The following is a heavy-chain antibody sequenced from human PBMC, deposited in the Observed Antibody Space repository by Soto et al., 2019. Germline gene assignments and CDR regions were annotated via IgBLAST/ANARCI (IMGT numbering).Heavy chain of an antibody. V-gene: IGHV3-48*02. CDR2: ISSSSSTI. CDR1: GFTFSSYS. D-gene: IGHD3-22*01. CDR3: ARGLYYYDSSGYWGY. J-gene: IGHJ4*02. Sequence: GSLRLSCAASGFTFSSYSMNWARQAPGKGLEWVSYISSSSSTIYYADSVKGRFTISRDNAKNSLYLQMNSLRDEDTAVYYCARGLYYYDSSGYWGYWGQGTLVTVSS.